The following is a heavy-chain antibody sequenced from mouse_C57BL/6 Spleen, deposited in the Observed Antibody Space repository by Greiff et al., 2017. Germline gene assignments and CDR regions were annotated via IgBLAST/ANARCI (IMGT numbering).Heavy chain of an antibody. Sequence: QVQLKQSGAELVRPGASVTLSCKASGYTFTDYEMHWVKQTPVHGLEWIGAIDPETGGTAYNQKFKGKAILTADKSSSTAYMELRSLTSEDSAVYYCTREDGYYWFADWGQGTLVTVSA. J-gene: IGHJ3*01. CDR1: GYTFTDYE. CDR2: IDPETGGT. V-gene: IGHV1-15*01. D-gene: IGHD2-3*01. CDR3: TREDGYYWFAD.